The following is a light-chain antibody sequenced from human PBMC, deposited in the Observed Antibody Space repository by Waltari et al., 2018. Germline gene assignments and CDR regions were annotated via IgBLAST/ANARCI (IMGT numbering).Light chain of an antibody. V-gene: IGLV2-14*01. J-gene: IGLJ3*02. CDR3: TSFTTRTTWV. Sequence: QSALTQPASVSGSPGQSITISCTGTSSDVGAYKFVPWYQHHAGEATKLILYEVPNRPSGVSDRFSGSKSGDTASLTISGLQAEDEADYHCTSFTTRTTWVFGGGTKLTVL. CDR1: SSDVGAYKF. CDR2: EVP.